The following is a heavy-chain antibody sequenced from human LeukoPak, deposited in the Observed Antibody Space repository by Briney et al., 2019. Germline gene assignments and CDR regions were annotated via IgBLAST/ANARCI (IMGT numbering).Heavy chain of an antibody. CDR3: ATTIRYGSGSYDAFDI. J-gene: IGHJ3*02. V-gene: IGHV3-21*01. CDR2: ISSGSSDI. CDR1: GFTFSSYS. D-gene: IGHD3-10*01. Sequence: KPGGSLILSCAASGFTFSSYSMNWVRQAPGKGLEWVSSISSGSSDIYYADSVKGRFTIPRDNAKNSLYLQMNGLRAEDTAVYYCATTIRYGSGSYDAFDIWGQGTMVTVSS.